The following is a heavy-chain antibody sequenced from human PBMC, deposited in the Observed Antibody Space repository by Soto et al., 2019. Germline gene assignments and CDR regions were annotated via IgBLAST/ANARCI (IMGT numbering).Heavy chain of an antibody. J-gene: IGHJ6*02. CDR1: GFTFSGSA. Sequence: EVQLVESGGGLVQPGGSLKLSCAASGFTFSGSAMHWVRQASGKGLEWVGRIRRKANSYATAYAASVKGRFTISRDDSKNTAYLQMNSLKTEDTAVYYCTRPSTRPYFPFHEGMDVWGQGTTVTVSS. CDR2: IRRKANSYAT. V-gene: IGHV3-73*01. CDR3: TRPSTRPYFPFHEGMDV. D-gene: IGHD2-8*01.